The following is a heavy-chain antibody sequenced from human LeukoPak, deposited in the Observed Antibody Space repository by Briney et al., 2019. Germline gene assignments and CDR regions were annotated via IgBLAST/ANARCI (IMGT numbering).Heavy chain of an antibody. CDR2: IIPTFGTA. CDR1: GGTFSSYA. V-gene: IGHV1-69*05. CDR3: ARALGPQGRYYDISGYYLMGYMDV. J-gene: IGHJ6*03. D-gene: IGHD3-22*01. Sequence: ASVKASCKASGGTFSSYAISWVRQAPGQGLEWMGGIIPTFGTANYAQKFQGRVTITTDESTSTAYMELSSLRSEDTAVYYCARALGPQGRYYDISGYYLMGYMDVWGKGTTVTVSS.